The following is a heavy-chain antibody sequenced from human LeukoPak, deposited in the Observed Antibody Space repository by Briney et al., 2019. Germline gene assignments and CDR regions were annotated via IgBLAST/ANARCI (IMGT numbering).Heavy chain of an antibody. CDR3: ARDREGDY. V-gene: IGHV3-23*01. Sequence: GGSLRLSCAASGFTFSSSAMSWVRQVPGKGLEWVSGISASGGSTSYADSVKGRFTISRDNAKNSLYLQMNSLRAEDTAVYYCARDREGDYWGQGTLVTVSS. CDR1: GFTFSSSA. J-gene: IGHJ4*02. D-gene: IGHD1-26*01. CDR2: ISASGGST.